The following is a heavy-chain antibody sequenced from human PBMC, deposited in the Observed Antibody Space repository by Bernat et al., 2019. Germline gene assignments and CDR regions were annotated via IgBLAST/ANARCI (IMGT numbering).Heavy chain of an antibody. CDR3: TRDFPKLRFLIGNYFDY. V-gene: IGHV3-23*01. CDR1: GFTFSSYA. Sequence: EVQLLESGGGLVQPGGSLRLSCAASGFTFSSYAMSWVRQAPGKGLEWVSAISGSGGSTYYADSVKGRFTISRDNSKNTLYLQMNSLRAEDTAVYYCTRDFPKLRFLIGNYFDYWGQGTLVTVSS. D-gene: IGHD3-3*01. J-gene: IGHJ4*02. CDR2: ISGSGGST.